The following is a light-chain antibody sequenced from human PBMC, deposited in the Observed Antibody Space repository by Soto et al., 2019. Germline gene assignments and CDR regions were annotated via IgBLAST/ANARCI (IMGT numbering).Light chain of an antibody. Sequence: DIVMTQSPATLSVSPGERATLSCRASQSVNRNLAWYQQKPGQAPRLLIYGASTRDNGIPARFSGSGSGTDFTLTISSLQSEVFAYYYCEQYDSWPTFGQGTKVEIK. CDR1: QSVNRN. V-gene: IGKV3-15*01. J-gene: IGKJ1*01. CDR2: GAS. CDR3: EQYDSWPT.